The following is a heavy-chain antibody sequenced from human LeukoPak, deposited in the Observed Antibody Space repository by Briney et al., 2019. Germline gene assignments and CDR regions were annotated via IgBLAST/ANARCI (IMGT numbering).Heavy chain of an antibody. CDR3: AREGSSTSCCNYFDY. V-gene: IGHV3-30-3*01. D-gene: IGHD2-2*01. J-gene: IGHJ4*02. CDR2: ISYDGSNK. Sequence: GGSLRLSCAASGFTFSSYAMHWVRQAPGKGLEWLAVISYDGSNKYYADSVKGRFTISRDNSKNTLYLQMNSLRAEDTAVYYCAREGSSTSCCNYFDYWGQGTLVTVSS. CDR1: GFTFSSYA.